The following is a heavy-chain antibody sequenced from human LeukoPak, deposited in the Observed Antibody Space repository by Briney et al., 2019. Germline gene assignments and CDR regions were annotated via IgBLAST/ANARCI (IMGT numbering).Heavy chain of an antibody. D-gene: IGHD3-10*01. V-gene: IGHV3-23*01. J-gene: IGHJ4*02. CDR3: AKTVSGSYSYQGGDY. Sequence: SGGSLRLSCAASGFTLSSYAMSWVRQAPGKGLEWVSSISASGGGTYYADSVKGRFTISRDTSKNTLYLQMNSLRAEDTAVYYCAKTVSGSYSYQGGDYWGQGTLVTVSS. CDR2: ISASGGGT. CDR1: GFTLSSYA.